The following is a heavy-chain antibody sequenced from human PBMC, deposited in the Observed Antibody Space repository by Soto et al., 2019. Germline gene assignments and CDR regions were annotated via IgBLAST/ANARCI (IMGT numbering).Heavy chain of an antibody. Sequence: ASVKGSCKASGYTFTGYYLHWVRQAPGQGLEWMGWINPNSGGTNYAQKFQGRVTMTRDTSISTAYMELSRLRSDDTAVYYCARESSPEYFQHRGQGTLVTVSS. CDR3: ARESSPEYFQH. CDR1: GYTFTGYY. V-gene: IGHV1-2*02. J-gene: IGHJ1*01. CDR2: INPNSGGT.